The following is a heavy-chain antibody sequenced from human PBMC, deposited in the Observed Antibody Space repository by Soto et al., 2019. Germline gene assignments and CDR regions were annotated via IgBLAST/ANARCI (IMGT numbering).Heavy chain of an antibody. D-gene: IGHD3-3*02. V-gene: IGHV1-69*12. CDR3: ARDKDRPQLGGNYYYIMDV. J-gene: IGHJ6*02. Sequence: QVQVVQSGAEVKKPGSSVKVSCKASGGSFSTAAISWVRQAPGQGLEWMGGIMPIFRTADYAQKFQGRVTITADESTSTVYLELRSVRSEGTAVYYCARDKDRPQLGGNYYYIMDVWGQGTTVTVSS. CDR2: IMPIFRTA. CDR1: GGSFSTAA.